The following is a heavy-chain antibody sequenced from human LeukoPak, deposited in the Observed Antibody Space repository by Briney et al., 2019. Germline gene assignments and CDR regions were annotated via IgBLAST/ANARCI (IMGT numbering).Heavy chain of an antibody. V-gene: IGHV4-59*01. CDR2: IYYSGST. CDR3: ARGYCSGGSCYFDY. Sequence: SETLSLTCTVSGGSISSYYWSWIRQPPGKGLEWIGYIYYSGSTNYNPSLKGRVTISVDTSKNQFSLKLSSVTAADTAVYYCARGYCSGGSCYFDYWGQGTLVTVSS. D-gene: IGHD2-15*01. J-gene: IGHJ4*02. CDR1: GGSISSYY.